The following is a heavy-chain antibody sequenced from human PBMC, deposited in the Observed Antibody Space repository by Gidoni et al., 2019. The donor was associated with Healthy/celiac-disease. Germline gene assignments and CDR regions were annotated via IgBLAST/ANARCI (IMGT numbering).Heavy chain of an antibody. V-gene: IGHV4-30-2*01. J-gene: IGHJ3*02. CDR3: ARGAMIVVVTAVDAFDI. CDR2: IYHSGST. CDR1: GGSISSGGYS. D-gene: IGHD3-22*01. Sequence: QLQLQESGSGLVKPSQTLSLTCAVSGGSISSGGYSWSWIRQPPGKGLEWIGYIYHSGSTYYNPSLKSRVTISVDRSKNQFSLKLSSVTAADTAVYYCARGAMIVVVTAVDAFDIWGQGTMVTVSS.